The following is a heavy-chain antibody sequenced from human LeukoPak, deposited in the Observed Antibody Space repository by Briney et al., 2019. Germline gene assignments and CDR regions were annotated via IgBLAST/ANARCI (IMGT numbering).Heavy chain of an antibody. Sequence: SETLSLTCAVYGGSFSGYYWSWIRQPPGKGLEWIGEINHSGSTNYNPSLKSRVTISVDTSKNQFSLKLSSVTAADTAVYYCAGGGSYRYPYWGQGTLVTVSS. CDR2: INHSGST. V-gene: IGHV4-34*01. CDR1: GGSFSGYY. CDR3: AGGGSYRYPY. J-gene: IGHJ4*02. D-gene: IGHD3-16*02.